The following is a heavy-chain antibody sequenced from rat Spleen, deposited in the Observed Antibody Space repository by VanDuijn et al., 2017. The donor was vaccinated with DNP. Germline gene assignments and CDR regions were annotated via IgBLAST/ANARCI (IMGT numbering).Heavy chain of an antibody. CDR1: GFSFSNYY. CDR2: ISASGGST. Sequence: EVQLVESGGGLVQPGRSMKLSCAASGFSFSNYYMAWVRQAPTKGLEWVASISASGGSTYYRDSVKGRFTVSRENAQSTLYLQMTNLRSEDTATHYCTRDLHFGYNYAFDYWGQGVLVSVSS. CDR3: TRDLHFGYNYAFDY. D-gene: IGHD1-4*01. V-gene: IGHV5-25*01. J-gene: IGHJ2*01.